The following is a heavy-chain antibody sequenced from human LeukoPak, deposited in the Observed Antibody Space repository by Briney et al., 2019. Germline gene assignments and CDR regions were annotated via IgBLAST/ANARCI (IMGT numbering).Heavy chain of an antibody. V-gene: IGHV4-34*01. D-gene: IGHD2-15*01. CDR3: ARGRGYCSGGSCHRYYYYYGMDV. Sequence: SETLSLTCTVSGGSISSYYWSWIRQPPGKGLEWIGEINHSGSTNYNPSLKSRVTISVDTSKNQFSLKLSSVTAADTAVYYCARGRGYCSGGSCHRYYYYYGMDVWGQGTTVTVSS. J-gene: IGHJ6*02. CDR2: INHSGST. CDR1: GGSISSYY.